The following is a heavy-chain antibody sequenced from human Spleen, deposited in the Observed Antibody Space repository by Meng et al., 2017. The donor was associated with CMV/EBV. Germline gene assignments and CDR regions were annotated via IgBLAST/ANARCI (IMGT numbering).Heavy chain of an antibody. CDR1: GYSLNSGYY. CDR3: ARIGEDGYCRGGTCYYIDY. Sequence: SKTLSLTCTVSGYSLNSGYYWGWIRQPPGKGLEWIGNIHHSGNSYYKSSLKSRVTISLDTSKNQLSLKLSSVTAADTAVYYCARIGEDGYCRGGTCYYIDYWGQGTLVTVSS. V-gene: IGHV4-38-2*02. D-gene: IGHD2-15*01. J-gene: IGHJ4*02. CDR2: IHHSGNS.